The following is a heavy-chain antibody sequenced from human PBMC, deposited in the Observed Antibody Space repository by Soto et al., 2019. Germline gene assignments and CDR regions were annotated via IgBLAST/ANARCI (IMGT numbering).Heavy chain of an antibody. CDR3: ARVGPFDY. D-gene: IGHD1-26*01. CDR1: GYSISSGYY. Sequence: PSETLSLTCAVSGYSISSGYYWGWIRQPPGKGLEWIGSIYHSGSTYYNPSLKSRVTISVDTSKNQFSLKPSSVTAADTAVYYCARVGPFDYWGQGTLVTVSS. J-gene: IGHJ4*02. V-gene: IGHV4-38-2*01. CDR2: IYHSGST.